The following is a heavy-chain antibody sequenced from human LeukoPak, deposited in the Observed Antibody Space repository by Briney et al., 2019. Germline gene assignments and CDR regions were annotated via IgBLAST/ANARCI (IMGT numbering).Heavy chain of an antibody. CDR1: GFTFSSSA. Sequence: GGSLRLSCSASGFTFSSSAMHWVPQAPGKGLEYVSAISSNGGRTYYADSVKGRLTISRDNSTNTVDHQMSSLRPEDTAVYYCVATPVTNYFFDLWGRGTLVTVSS. J-gene: IGHJ2*01. D-gene: IGHD4-17*01. CDR2: ISSNGGRT. V-gene: IGHV3-64D*09. CDR3: VATPVTNYFFDL.